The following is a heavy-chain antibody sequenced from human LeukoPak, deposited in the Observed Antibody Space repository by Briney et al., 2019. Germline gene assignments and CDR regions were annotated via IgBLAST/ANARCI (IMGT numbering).Heavy chain of an antibody. CDR1: GFTFINYA. V-gene: IGHV3-7*04. D-gene: IGHD5-12*01. CDR3: TRDSPGYGAYDFD. Sequence: PGGSLRLSCAASGFTFINYAMGWVRQAPGKGLEWVGNINEDESKEYYMDSVKGRFTISRGNAKNSLYLQMNSLRAEDTAVYYCTRDSPGYGAYDFDWGQGTLVTVSS. CDR2: INEDESKE. J-gene: IGHJ4*02.